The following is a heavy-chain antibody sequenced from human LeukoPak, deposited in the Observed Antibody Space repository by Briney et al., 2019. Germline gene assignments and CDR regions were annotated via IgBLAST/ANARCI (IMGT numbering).Heavy chain of an antibody. V-gene: IGHV1-46*01. CDR2: INPSGGST. J-gene: IGHJ4*02. CDR3: ARDLRDGYNSLPFDY. Sequence: ASVKVSCKASGYTFTSYYMHWVRQAPGQGLEWMGIINPSGGSTSYAQKFQGRVTMTRDTSTSTVYMELSSLRSEDTAVYYCARDLRDGYNSLPFDYWGQGTLVTVSS. D-gene: IGHD5-24*01. CDR1: GYTFTSYY.